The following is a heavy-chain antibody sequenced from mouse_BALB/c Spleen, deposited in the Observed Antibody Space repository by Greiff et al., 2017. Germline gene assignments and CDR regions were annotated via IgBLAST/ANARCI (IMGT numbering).Heavy chain of an antibody. V-gene: IGHV3-8*02. CDR1: GDSITSGY. J-gene: IGHJ4*01. Sequence: EVKLMESGPSLVKPSQTLSLTCSVTGDSITSGYWNWIRKFPGNKLEYMGYISYSGSTYYNPSLKSRISITRDTSKNQYYLQLNSVTTEDTATYYCARSPIYYDYDAMDYWGQGTSVTVSS. CDR3: ARSPIYYDYDAMDY. CDR2: ISYSGST. D-gene: IGHD2-1*01.